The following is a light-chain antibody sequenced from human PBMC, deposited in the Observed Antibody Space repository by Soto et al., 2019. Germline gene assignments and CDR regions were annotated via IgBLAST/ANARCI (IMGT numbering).Light chain of an antibody. Sequence: SVLTQPASVSGSPGQSVTISCTGPRSDIGDSNFISWYQHSPGKAPRLLIYEVNNRPSGVSKRFSGSKAGNTASLTISGLLDDDEAAYFCASFRSGTILVFGSGTKVTVL. CDR3: ASFRSGTILV. V-gene: IGLV2-14*01. CDR1: RSDIGDSNF. CDR2: EVN. J-gene: IGLJ1*01.